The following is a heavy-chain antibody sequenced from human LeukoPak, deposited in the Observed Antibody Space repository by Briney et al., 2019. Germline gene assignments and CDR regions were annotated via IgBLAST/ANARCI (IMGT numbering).Heavy chain of an antibody. Sequence: ASVKLSCKASGYTFTGYYMHWVRQAPGQGLEWMGRINPNSGGTNYAQKFQGRVTMTRDTSISTAYMELSRLRSDDTAVYYCARGTIYYYDSSGYYYFDYWGQGTLVTVSS. CDR2: INPNSGGT. CDR1: GYTFTGYY. J-gene: IGHJ4*02. V-gene: IGHV1-2*06. CDR3: ARGTIYYYDSSGYYYFDY. D-gene: IGHD3-22*01.